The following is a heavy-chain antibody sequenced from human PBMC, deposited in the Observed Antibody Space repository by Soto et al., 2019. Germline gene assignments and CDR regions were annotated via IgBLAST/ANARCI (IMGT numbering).Heavy chain of an antibody. D-gene: IGHD4-17*01. Sequence: QVQLVQSGAEVKKPGASVKVSCKASGYTFTSYGISWVRQAPGQGLEWMGWISAYNGNTNYAQKRQGRVTLTTDTSTSTAYMELRSLRSDDTAVYYCARVISSTGTRGGWFDPWGQGTLVTVSS. V-gene: IGHV1-18*01. CDR3: ARVISSTGTRGGWFDP. CDR1: GYTFTSYG. J-gene: IGHJ5*02. CDR2: ISAYNGNT.